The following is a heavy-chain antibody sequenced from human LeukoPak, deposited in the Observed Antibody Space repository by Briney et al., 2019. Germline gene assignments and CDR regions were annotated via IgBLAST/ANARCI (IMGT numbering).Heavy chain of an antibody. CDR1: GFTFSSSP. J-gene: IGHJ3*02. CDR2: ISPDGSGT. CDR3: TRDRYSVGDI. V-gene: IGHV3-74*01. Sequence: PGGSLRLSCAASGFTFSSSPMHWVRQTPGKGLVWLSRISPDGSGTTYADSVKGRFTSSRDNAKNTLYLQMYSLSVEDTAVYYCTRDRYSVGDIWGQGTLVTVSS. D-gene: IGHD3-16*02.